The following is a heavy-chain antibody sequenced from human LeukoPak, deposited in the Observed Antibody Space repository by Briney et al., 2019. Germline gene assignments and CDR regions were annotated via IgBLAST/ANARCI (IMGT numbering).Heavy chain of an antibody. CDR2: IRSSSSYI. CDR3: VRLMTTVTTSYFDY. D-gene: IGHD4-17*01. V-gene: IGHV3-21*01. J-gene: IGHJ4*02. CDR1: GFTFSSYS. Sequence: PGGSLRLSCAASGFTFSSYSMNWVRQAPGKGLEWVLSIRSSSSYIYYADSVKGRFTISRDNAKNSLYLQMNSLRAEDTAVYYCVRLMTTVTTSYFDYWGQGTLVTVSS.